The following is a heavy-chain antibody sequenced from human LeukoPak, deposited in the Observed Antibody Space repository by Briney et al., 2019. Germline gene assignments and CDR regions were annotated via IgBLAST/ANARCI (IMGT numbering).Heavy chain of an antibody. CDR2: INHSGST. J-gene: IGHJ4*02. CDR1: GGSFSGYY. CDR3: ARGSGYTRRSFFDY. V-gene: IGHV4-34*01. D-gene: IGHD3-9*01. Sequence: SETLSLTCAVYGGSFSGYYWSWIRQPPGKGLEWIGEINHSGSTNYNPSLKSRVTISVDTSKNQFSLKLSSVTAADTAVYYCARGSGYTRRSFFDYWGQGTLVTVSS.